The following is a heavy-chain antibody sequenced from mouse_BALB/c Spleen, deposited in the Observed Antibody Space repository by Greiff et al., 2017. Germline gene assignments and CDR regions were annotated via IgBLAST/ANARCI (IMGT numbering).Heavy chain of an antibody. V-gene: IGHV1-63*02. Sequence: VQLQQSGAELVRPGTSVKMSCKAAGYTFTNYWIGWVKQRPGHGLEWIGDIYPGGGYTNYNEKFKGKATLTADTSSSTSEDSAIYYCASLTGTEGFAYWGQGTLVTVSA. CDR1: GYTFTNYW. J-gene: IGHJ3*01. CDR2: IYPGGGYT. CDR3: AY. D-gene: IGHD4-1*01.